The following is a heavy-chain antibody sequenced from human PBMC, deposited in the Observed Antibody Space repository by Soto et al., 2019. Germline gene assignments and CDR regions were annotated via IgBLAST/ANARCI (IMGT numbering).Heavy chain of an antibody. CDR3: IWESRFYSSWQ. V-gene: IGHV5-10-1*01. J-gene: IGHJ4*02. CDR2: IDPSDSYT. CDR1: GYSFTRYW. Sequence: PGESLKISCKGSGYSFTRYWISWVRQMPGKGLEWMGRIDPSDSYTNYSPSFQGHVTISADKSISTAYLQWSSLKASDTAVYYCIWESRFYSSWQWGRGTLVTVSS. D-gene: IGHD5-12*01.